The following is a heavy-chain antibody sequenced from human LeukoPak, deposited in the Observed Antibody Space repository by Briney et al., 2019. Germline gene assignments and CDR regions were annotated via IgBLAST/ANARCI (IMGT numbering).Heavy chain of an antibody. V-gene: IGHV3-30*04. CDR2: ISYDGNTK. D-gene: IGHD2-21*01. J-gene: IGHJ4*02. CDR3: ARDQGGDGGFDY. CDR1: GFTFNTYA. Sequence: PGGSLRLSCAASGFTFNTYAMHWVRQAPGKGLEWVTVISYDGNTKYYADSVKGRFTISRDNSKNTLYVQMNSLRAEDMAVYYCARDQGGDGGFDYWGQGVLVTVSS.